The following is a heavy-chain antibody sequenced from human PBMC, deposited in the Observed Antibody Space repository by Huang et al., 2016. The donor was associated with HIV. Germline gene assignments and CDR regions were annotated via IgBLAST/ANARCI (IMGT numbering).Heavy chain of an antibody. D-gene: IGHD6-13*01. Sequence: QLQLQESGPGLVKPSETLSLPCTVPGGSISSSIYYWGGSRQPPGKGLEWIGSIYHSGTTYNNPSRKSRVTISVDTSRTQFSRKLGSVTAADTAVYYCAAHGRIVGIPAAPLRFDPWGQGTLVTVSS. V-gene: IGHV4-39*01. J-gene: IGHJ5*02. CDR3: AAHGRIVGIPAAPLRFDP. CDR1: GGSISSSIYY. CDR2: IYHSGTT.